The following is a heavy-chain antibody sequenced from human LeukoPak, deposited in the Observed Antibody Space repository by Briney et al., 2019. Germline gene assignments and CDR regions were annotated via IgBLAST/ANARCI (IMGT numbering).Heavy chain of an antibody. CDR3: ARERHTIFGVVPVPLGGYMDV. J-gene: IGHJ6*03. CDR2: IYTSGST. D-gene: IGHD3-3*01. V-gene: IGHV4-4*07. Sequence: PPETLSLTCTVSGGSISSYYWSWIRQPAGKGLEWIGRIYTSGSTNYNPSLKSRVTMSVDTSKNQFSLKLSSVTAADTAVYYCARERHTIFGVVPVPLGGYMDVWGKGTTVTVSS. CDR1: GGSISSYY.